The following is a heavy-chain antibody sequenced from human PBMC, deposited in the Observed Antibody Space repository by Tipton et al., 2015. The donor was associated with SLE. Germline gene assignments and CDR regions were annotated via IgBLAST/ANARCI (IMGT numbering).Heavy chain of an antibody. D-gene: IGHD6-13*01. CDR3: ARVVYSFSDAFDI. J-gene: IGHJ3*02. CDR1: GGSLSSYY. Sequence: TLSLTCTVSGGSLSSYYWSWIRQPAGKGLEWIGRIYASGSTEYNPSLKSRVTISVDPSKNQFSLRLTSLTAADTAGYYCARVVYSFSDAFDIWGQGTLVTVSS. CDR2: IYASGST. V-gene: IGHV4-4*07.